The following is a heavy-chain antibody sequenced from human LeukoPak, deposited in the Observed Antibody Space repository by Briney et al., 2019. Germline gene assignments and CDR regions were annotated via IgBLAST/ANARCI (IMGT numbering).Heavy chain of an antibody. CDR3: AREGPVDTAMVRGFDY. CDR2: IIPIFGTA. Sequence: SVKVSCKASGGTFSSYAISWVRQAPGQGLEWMGGIIPIFGTANYAQKFQGRVTITADESTSTAYMELCSLRSEDTAVYYCAREGPVDTAMVRGFDYWGQGTLVTVSS. V-gene: IGHV1-69*13. D-gene: IGHD5-18*01. J-gene: IGHJ4*02. CDR1: GGTFSSYA.